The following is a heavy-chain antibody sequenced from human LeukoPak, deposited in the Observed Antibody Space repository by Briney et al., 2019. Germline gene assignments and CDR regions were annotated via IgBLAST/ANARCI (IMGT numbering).Heavy chain of an antibody. J-gene: IGHJ4*02. Sequence: GGSLRLSCAASGFTFSRNWMTWVRQAPGKGLEWVANIKHDGSEKSYVDSVKGRFTISRDNAKNSLYLQMNSLRAEDTAIYYCTRVGYIDEGIDYWGQGTLVTVSS. CDR3: TRVGYIDEGIDY. V-gene: IGHV3-7*04. CDR1: GFTFSRNW. CDR2: IKHDGSEK. D-gene: IGHD5-24*01.